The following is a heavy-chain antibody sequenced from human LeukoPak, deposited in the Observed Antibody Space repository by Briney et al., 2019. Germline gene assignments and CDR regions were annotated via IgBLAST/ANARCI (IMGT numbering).Heavy chain of an antibody. CDR2: IIPILGIA. J-gene: IGHJ4*02. V-gene: IGHV1-69*04. Sequence: SVRVSCKASGGTFSSYAISWVRQAPGQGLEWMGRIIPILGIANYAQKFQGRVTLTADTSTATAYMELRSLRSDDTAVYYCQRVTIFGVVIDFDYWGQGTLVAVSS. CDR1: GGTFSSYA. CDR3: QRVTIFGVVIDFDY. D-gene: IGHD3-3*01.